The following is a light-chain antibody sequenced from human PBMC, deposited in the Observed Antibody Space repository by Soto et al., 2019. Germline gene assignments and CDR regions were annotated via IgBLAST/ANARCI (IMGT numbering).Light chain of an antibody. CDR2: KAA. CDR1: QSVSGW. Sequence: DIQMTQSPSTLSASVGDGAALTCRASQSVSGWLAWYQQKRGYASRLLIYKAANLESGVPTRFSGSGSGTEFTLTSSSLQHDGCASYFCQQYNCYSLTFGGGTKLEIK. J-gene: IGKJ4*01. V-gene: IGKV1-5*03. CDR3: QQYNCYSLT.